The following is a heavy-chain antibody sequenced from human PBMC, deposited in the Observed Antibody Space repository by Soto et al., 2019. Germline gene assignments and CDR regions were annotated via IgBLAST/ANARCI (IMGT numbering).Heavy chain of an antibody. D-gene: IGHD6-13*01. CDR1: GFTFSSYV. J-gene: IGHJ6*02. Sequence: GGSLRLSCAASGFTFSSYVMSWVRQAPGKGLEWVSAISGSGGSTYYADSVKGRFTISRDNSKNTLYLQMNSLRAEDTAVYYCARRQYSSSWSLYYYYGMDVWGQGTTVTVSS. V-gene: IGHV3-23*01. CDR2: ISGSGGST. CDR3: ARRQYSSSWSLYYYYGMDV.